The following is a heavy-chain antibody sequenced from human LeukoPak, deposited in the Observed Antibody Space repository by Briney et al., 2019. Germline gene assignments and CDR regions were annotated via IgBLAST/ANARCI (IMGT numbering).Heavy chain of an antibody. CDR1: GFTFSSYA. CDR2: ISGSGGRT. J-gene: IGHJ4*02. CDR3: AKAIAAAGTGFDY. D-gene: IGHD6-13*01. V-gene: IGHV3-23*01. Sequence: GGSLRLSCAASGFTFSSYAMSWVRQAPGKGLEWVSAISGSGGRTYYADSVKGRFTISRDNSKNTLYLQMNSLRAEDTAVYYCAKAIAAAGTGFDYWGQGTLVTVSS.